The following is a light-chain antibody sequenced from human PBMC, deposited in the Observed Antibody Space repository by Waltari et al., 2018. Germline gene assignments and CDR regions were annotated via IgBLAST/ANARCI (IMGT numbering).Light chain of an antibody. CDR3: QQYNDRPRT. V-gene: IGKV3-15*01. CDR1: QSVSYN. CDR2: AAS. Sequence: EIVITQSPATLSVSPGERVTLSCRSSQSVSYNLAWYPQKPGQAPRLLIYAASTRATGTPARFSGSGSGCAFSLIISSLQSEDFAVYYCQQYNDRPRTFGQGTKVEIK. J-gene: IGKJ1*01.